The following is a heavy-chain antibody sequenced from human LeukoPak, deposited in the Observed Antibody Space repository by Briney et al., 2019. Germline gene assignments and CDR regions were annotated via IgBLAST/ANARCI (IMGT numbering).Heavy chain of an antibody. CDR1: GGSISSGGYY. D-gene: IGHD5-18*01. CDR2: IYYSGST. Sequence: PSETPSLTCTVSGGSISSGGYYWSWIRQHPGKGLEWIGYIYYSGSTYYNPSLKSRVTISVDTSKNQFSLKLSSVTAADTAVYYCARWSGAASDYWGQGTLVTVSS. J-gene: IGHJ4*02. CDR3: ARWSGAASDY. V-gene: IGHV4-31*03.